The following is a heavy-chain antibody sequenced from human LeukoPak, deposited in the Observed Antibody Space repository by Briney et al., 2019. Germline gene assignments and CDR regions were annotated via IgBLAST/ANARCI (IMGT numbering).Heavy chain of an antibody. J-gene: IGHJ4*02. CDR3: AKASRSYYFDY. Sequence: GGSLRLSCAASGFTFSSYSMNWVRQAPGKGLEWVSAISGSGGSTYYADSVKGRFAISRDNSKNTLYLQMNSLRAEDTAVYYCAKASRSYYFDYWGQGTLVTVSS. D-gene: IGHD3-16*02. CDR1: GFTFSSYS. V-gene: IGHV3-23*01. CDR2: ISGSGGST.